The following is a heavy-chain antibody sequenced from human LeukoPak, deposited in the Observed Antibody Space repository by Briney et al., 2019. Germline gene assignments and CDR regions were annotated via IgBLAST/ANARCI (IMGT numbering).Heavy chain of an antibody. CDR1: GYTFTGYY. V-gene: IGHV1-2*06. Sequence: ASVKVSCKASGYTFTGYYMHWVRQAPGQGLEWMGRINPNSGGTNYAQKFQGRGTMTRDTSISTAYMELSRLRSDDTAVYYCARDRPDIVVVPAANPTDAFDIWGQGTMVTVSS. D-gene: IGHD2-2*01. J-gene: IGHJ3*02. CDR3: ARDRPDIVVVPAANPTDAFDI. CDR2: INPNSGGT.